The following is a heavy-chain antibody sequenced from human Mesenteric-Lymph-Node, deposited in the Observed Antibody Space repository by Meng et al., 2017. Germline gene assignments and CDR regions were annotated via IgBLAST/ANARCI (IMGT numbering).Heavy chain of an antibody. J-gene: IGHJ4*02. CDR3: ARNVRLRDGYNSDY. D-gene: IGHD5-24*01. Sequence: EVQRVESGGGLVKPGGALRLSGAASGFTCSSYSMNWVRQAPGKGLEGVSSISSSSSYIYYADSVKGRFTISRDNAKNSLYLQMNSLRAEDTAVYYCARNVRLRDGYNSDYWGQGTLVTVSS. CDR2: ISSSSSYI. V-gene: IGHV3-21*01. CDR1: GFTCSSYS.